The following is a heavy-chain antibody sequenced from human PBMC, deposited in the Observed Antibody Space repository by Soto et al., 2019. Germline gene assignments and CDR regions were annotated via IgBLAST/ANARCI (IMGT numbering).Heavy chain of an antibody. V-gene: IGHV3-23*01. CDR1: GFTFSSYA. CDR2: ISGSGGST. J-gene: IGHJ4*02. Sequence: EVPLLESGGGLVQPGGSLRLSCAASGFTFSSYAMSWVRQAPGKGLEWVSAISGSGGSTYYADSVKGRFTISRDNSKNTLYLQMNSLRAEDKAVYYCAISNSGDFDYWGQGTLVTVSS. D-gene: IGHD4-4*01. CDR3: AISNSGDFDY.